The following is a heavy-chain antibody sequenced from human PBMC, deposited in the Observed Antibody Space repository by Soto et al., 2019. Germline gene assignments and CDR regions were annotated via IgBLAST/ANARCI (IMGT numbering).Heavy chain of an antibody. CDR1: GFTFSHYA. Sequence: QAQLVESGGGVVQPGRSLRLSCAASGFTFSHYAMHWVLQAPGKGLEWVAIISYDGSKKYYGDSVKGRFTISRDNSKNTLYLQMNSLRVEDTAVSYCARDVAGKNYFDPWGQGTPVTVSS. CDR2: ISYDGSKK. J-gene: IGHJ5*02. CDR3: ARDVAGKNYFDP. D-gene: IGHD1-7*01. V-gene: IGHV3-30-3*01.